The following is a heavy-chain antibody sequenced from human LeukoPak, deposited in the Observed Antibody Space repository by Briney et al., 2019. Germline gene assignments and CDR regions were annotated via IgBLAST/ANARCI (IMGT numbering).Heavy chain of an antibody. CDR1: GGSISSYY. CDR2: IYYSGST. V-gene: IGHV4-59*01. D-gene: IGHD6-19*01. CDR3: ARDGHGGSGWYYFDY. J-gene: IGHJ4*02. Sequence: KTSETPSLTCTVSGGSISSYYWSWIRQPPGKGLEWIGYIYYSGSTNYNPSLKSRVTISVDTSKNQFSLKLSSVTAADTAVYYCARDGHGGSGWYYFDYWGQGTLVTVSS.